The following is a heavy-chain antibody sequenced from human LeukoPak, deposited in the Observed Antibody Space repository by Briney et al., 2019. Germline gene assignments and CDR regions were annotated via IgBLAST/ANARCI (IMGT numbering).Heavy chain of an antibody. CDR2: INHRGTT. CDR1: GGSFSGYY. D-gene: IGHD5-12*01. CDR3: ARVDIVTTNWFDP. V-gene: IGHV4-34*01. Sequence: SETLSLTCVVYGGSFSGYYWTWIRQPPGKGLEWIGEINHRGTTTYNPSLKSRVTISVETPKNQFSLKLNSVTAADTAVYYCARVDIVTTNWFDPWGQGTLVIVSP. J-gene: IGHJ5*02.